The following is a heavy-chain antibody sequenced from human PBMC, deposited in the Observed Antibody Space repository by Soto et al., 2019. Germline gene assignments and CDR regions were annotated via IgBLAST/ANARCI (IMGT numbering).Heavy chain of an antibody. CDR3: VRDTSVTRVDY. D-gene: IGHD4-4*01. Sequence: GGSLRLSCVASGFSFSTHWMHWVRQPPGKGLVWVSRITNDGVSTSYADSVKGRFTISRDNAENTLYLQMSSLSADDTAVYYCVRDTSVTRVDYWGQGTLVTVSS. CDR2: ITNDGVST. J-gene: IGHJ4*02. CDR1: GFSFSTHW. V-gene: IGHV3-74*01.